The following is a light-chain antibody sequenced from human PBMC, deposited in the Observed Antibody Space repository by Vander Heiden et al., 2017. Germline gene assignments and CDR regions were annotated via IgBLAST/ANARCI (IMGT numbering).Light chain of an antibody. CDR2: GAS. J-gene: IGKJ1*01. V-gene: IGKV3-20*01. Sequence: ELVLTQSPCTLSLSPGESATLSCRVSESVSSGYLAWYQQKPGQAPRLLIYGASRRATDIPDRFSGSGSGTDFTLTISRLAPEDFAVYYCQQDGRSPRTFGQGTKLEIK. CDR3: QQDGRSPRT. CDR1: ESVSSGY.